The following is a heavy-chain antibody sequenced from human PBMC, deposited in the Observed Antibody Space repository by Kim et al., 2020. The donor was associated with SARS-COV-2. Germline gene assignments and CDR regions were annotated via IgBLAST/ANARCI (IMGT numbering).Heavy chain of an antibody. CDR3: ARRSAYYYGMDV. Sequence: YNNPSLKSRVTISVARSTTRFSLKLSSVTAADTAVYYCARRSAYYYGMDVWGQGTTVTVSS. J-gene: IGHJ6*02. V-gene: IGHV4-30-2*01.